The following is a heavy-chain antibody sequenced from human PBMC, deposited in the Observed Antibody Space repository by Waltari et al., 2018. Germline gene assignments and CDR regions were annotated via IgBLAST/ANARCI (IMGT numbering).Heavy chain of an antibody. D-gene: IGHD3-10*01. CDR2: IKQDGSEK. CDR3: ARGGEYYYGSGSYYNDAFDI. V-gene: IGHV3-7*01. Sequence: VQLVESGGGVVQPGRSLRLSCAASGFTFSSYWMSWVRQAPGKGLEWVANIKQDGSEKYYVDSVKGRFTISRDNSKNTLYLQMNSLRAEDTAVYYCARGGEYYYGSGSYYNDAFDIWGQGTMVTVSS. J-gene: IGHJ3*02. CDR1: GFTFSSYW.